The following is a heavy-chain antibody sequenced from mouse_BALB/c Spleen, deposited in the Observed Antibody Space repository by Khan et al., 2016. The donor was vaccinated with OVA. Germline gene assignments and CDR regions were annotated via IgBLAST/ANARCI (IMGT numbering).Heavy chain of an antibody. D-gene: IGHD1-2*01. Sequence: VQLKQSGPGLVKPSQSLSLTCTVTGYSITSGYGWNWIRQFPGKKLEWMGYISYSGSTNYNTSLKSRNSITRDTSKNQFFLQVNSVTNEETATYYCARTARIKYWGQGTTLTVSS. CDR2: ISYSGST. J-gene: IGHJ2*01. CDR1: GYSITSGYG. CDR3: ARTARIKY. V-gene: IGHV3-2*02.